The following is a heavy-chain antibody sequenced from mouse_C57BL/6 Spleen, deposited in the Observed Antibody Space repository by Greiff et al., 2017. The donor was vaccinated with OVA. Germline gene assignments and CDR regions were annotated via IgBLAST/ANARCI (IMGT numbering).Heavy chain of an antibody. Sequence: QVQLQESGPGLVQPSQSLSITCTVSGFSLTSYGVHWVRQSPGKGLEWLGVIWRGGSTDYNAAFMSRLSITTDNSKRKVYFKMNSLQADDTAIYYCAKNLWDDYDGRFADWGQGTLVTVSA. CDR2: IWRGGST. CDR3: AKNLWDDYDGRFAD. D-gene: IGHD2-4*01. CDR1: GFSLTSYG. J-gene: IGHJ3*01. V-gene: IGHV2-5*01.